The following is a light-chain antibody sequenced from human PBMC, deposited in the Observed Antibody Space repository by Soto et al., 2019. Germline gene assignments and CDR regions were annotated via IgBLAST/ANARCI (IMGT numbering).Light chain of an antibody. V-gene: IGKV3-15*01. CDR3: QQYGSSPPRT. Sequence: EIVMTQSPATLSVSPGERATLSCRASQSVSSNLAWYQQKPGQAPRLLIYGASARATGIPARFTGSGSGTEFTLTISSLQSEDFAVYYCQQYGSSPPRTFGQGTKVDIK. J-gene: IGKJ1*01. CDR2: GAS. CDR1: QSVSSN.